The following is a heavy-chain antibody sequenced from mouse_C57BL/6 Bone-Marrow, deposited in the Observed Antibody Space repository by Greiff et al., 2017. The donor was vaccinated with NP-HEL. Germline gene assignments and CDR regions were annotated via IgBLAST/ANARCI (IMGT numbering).Heavy chain of an antibody. CDR2: IYPRSGNT. J-gene: IGHJ2*01. CDR1: GYTFTSYG. CDR3: AKPYGSPS. D-gene: IGHD1-1*01. Sequence: VQLQESGAELARPGASVKLSCKASGYTFTSYGISWVKQRTGQGLEWIGEIYPRSGNTYYNEKFKGKATLTADKSSSTAYMERRSLTSEDSAVYFCAKPYGSPSWGQGTTLTVSS. V-gene: IGHV1-81*01.